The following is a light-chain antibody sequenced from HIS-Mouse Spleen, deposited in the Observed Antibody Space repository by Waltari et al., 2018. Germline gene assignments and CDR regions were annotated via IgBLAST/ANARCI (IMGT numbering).Light chain of an antibody. CDR3: SSYTSSSTLTV. CDR1: SSDVGGYNY. V-gene: IGLV2-14*01. Sequence: QSALTQPASVSGSPGQSITISCTGTSSDVGGYNYVSWYQQHPGKAPKLMIYEFSHRPSVVSNRVSGSKSGNTASLTISGLQAEDEADYYCSSYTSSSTLTVFGGGTKLTVL. J-gene: IGLJ2*01. CDR2: EFS.